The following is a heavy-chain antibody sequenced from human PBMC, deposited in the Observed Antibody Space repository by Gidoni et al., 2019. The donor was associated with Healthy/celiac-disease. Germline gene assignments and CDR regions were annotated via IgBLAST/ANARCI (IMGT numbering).Heavy chain of an antibody. CDR1: GFNFRSFG. D-gene: IGHD4-17*01. CDR2: ISYDGSNK. CDR3: AKDDDYGLYHGMDV. Sequence: QVQLVESGVGVVQPGRPLRLSCVASGFNFRSFGMLWVRQAPGKGPEWEAVISYDGSNKDYADSVKGRFTISRDNSKNTRDLQMNSLRAEDTAVYYCAKDDDYGLYHGMDVWGQGTTVTVSS. V-gene: IGHV3-30*18. J-gene: IGHJ6*02.